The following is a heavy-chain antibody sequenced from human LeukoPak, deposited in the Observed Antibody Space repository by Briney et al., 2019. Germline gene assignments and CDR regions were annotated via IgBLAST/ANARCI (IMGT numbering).Heavy chain of an antibody. D-gene: IGHD2-2*01. CDR3: ARDLEASRDGYYYYGMDV. CDR2: ISAYNGNT. J-gene: IGHJ6*02. CDR1: GYTFTSYG. Sequence: ASVTLFCKASGYTFTSYGISWVRQAPGQGLEWMGWISAYNGNTNYAQKLQGRVTITTDTSTSTAYMELRSLRSDDTAVYYCARDLEASRDGYYYYGMDVWGQGTTVTVSS. V-gene: IGHV1-18*01.